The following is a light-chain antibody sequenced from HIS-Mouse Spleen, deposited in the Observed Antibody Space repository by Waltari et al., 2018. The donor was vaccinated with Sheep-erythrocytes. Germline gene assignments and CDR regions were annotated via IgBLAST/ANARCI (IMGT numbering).Light chain of an antibody. CDR1: SPNSGSNY. Sequence: QSVLTPPPSASGTPGQRVTISFSGSSPNSGSNYVYWYQQLPGTAPKLLIYRNNQRPSGVPGRFSGSKSGTSASLAISGLRSEDEADYYCAAWDDSLSGPVFGGGTKLTVL. J-gene: IGLJ3*02. V-gene: IGLV1-47*01. CDR3: AAWDDSLSGPV. CDR2: RNN.